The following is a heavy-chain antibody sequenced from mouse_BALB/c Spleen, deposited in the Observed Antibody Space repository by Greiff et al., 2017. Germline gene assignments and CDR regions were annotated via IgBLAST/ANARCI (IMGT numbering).Heavy chain of an antibody. Sequence: EVQVVESGGGLVKPGGSLKLSCAASGFAFSSYDMSWVRQTPEKRLEWVAYISSGGGSTYYPDTVKGRFTISRDNAKNTLYLQMSSLKSEDTAMYYCARQDGYWYFDVWGAGTTVTVSS. CDR3: ARQDGYWYFDV. CDR1: GFAFSSYD. CDR2: ISSGGGST. J-gene: IGHJ1*01. V-gene: IGHV5-12-1*01.